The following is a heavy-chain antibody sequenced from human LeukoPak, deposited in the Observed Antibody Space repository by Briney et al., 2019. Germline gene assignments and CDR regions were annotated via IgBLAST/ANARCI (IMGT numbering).Heavy chain of an antibody. CDR2: IWDDGSNK. CDR1: GFTFSSYG. D-gene: IGHD3-16*02. V-gene: IGHV3-33*01. Sequence: PGRSLRLSCAASGFTFSSYGMHWVRQAPGKGLEWVAVIWDDGSNKYYADSVKGRFTISRDNSKNTLYLQMNSLRAEDTAVYYCAREDLLLSTLFDYWGQGTLVTVSS. J-gene: IGHJ4*02. CDR3: AREDLLLSTLFDY.